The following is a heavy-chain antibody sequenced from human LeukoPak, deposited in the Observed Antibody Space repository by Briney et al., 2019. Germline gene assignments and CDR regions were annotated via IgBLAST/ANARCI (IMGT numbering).Heavy chain of an antibody. CDR1: GFTFDDYA. CDR2: ISYDGSNK. CDR3: ARDSSQWLPVTYYFDY. V-gene: IGHV3-30*04. Sequence: PGGSLRLSCAASGFTFDDYAMHWVRQAPGKGLEWVAVISYDGSNKYYADSVKGRFTISRDNSKNTLYLQMNSLRAEDTAVYYCARDSSQWLPVTYYFDYWGQGTLVTVSS. D-gene: IGHD6-19*01. J-gene: IGHJ4*02.